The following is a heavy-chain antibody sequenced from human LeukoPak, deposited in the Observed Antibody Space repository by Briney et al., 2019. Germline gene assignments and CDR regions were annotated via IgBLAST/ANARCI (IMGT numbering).Heavy chain of an antibody. CDR1: GFTFSSYS. D-gene: IGHD3-16*01. CDR3: AREGYDYVWGSYAPLDY. Sequence: PGGSLRLSCAASGFTFSSYSMNWARQAPGKGLEWVSSISSSSSYIYYADSVKGRFTISRDNAKNSLYLQMNSLRAEDTAVYYCAREGYDYVWGSYAPLDYWGQGTLVTVSS. V-gene: IGHV3-21*01. CDR2: ISSSSSYI. J-gene: IGHJ4*02.